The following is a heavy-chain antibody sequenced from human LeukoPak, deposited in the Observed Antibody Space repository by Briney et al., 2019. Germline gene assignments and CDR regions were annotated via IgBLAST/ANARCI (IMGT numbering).Heavy chain of an antibody. J-gene: IGHJ4*02. V-gene: IGHV3-74*01. CDR1: GFTFSSYW. D-gene: IGHD2-15*01. Sequence: QPGGSLRLSCAASGFTFSSYWMHWVRQVPGKGLVWVSHINSDGSSTNYAGSVKGRFTISRDNAKNTLYLQMNSLRAEDTAVYYCARDLGGGWYFNWGQGTLVTVSS. CDR3: ARDLGGGWYFN. CDR2: INSDGSST.